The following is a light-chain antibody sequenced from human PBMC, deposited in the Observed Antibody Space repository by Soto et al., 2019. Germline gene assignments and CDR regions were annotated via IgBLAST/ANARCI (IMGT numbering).Light chain of an antibody. V-gene: IGLV2-8*01. CDR1: SSDVGGYNY. J-gene: IGLJ2*01. CDR2: EVS. Sequence: QSVLTQPPSASGSPGQSVTISCTGTSSDVGGYNYVSWYQQHPGKAPKLMIYEVSKRPSGVPDRFSGSKSGNTASLTVSGVQAEDEADYYCRSYAGSNVVFGGGTKLTVL. CDR3: RSYAGSNVV.